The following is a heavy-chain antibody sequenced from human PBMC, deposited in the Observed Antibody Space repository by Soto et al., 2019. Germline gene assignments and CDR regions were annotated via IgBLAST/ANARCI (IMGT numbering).Heavy chain of an antibody. Sequence: XXTLSLACAVYGESFSGYSWSWIPQPPGKGLEWIGEINHSGSTNYNPSLKSRVTISVDTSKNQFSLKLSSVTAADTPVYYCARASRDDILTGYYVWFDPWGQGTLVTVSS. CDR1: GESFSGYS. D-gene: IGHD3-9*01. CDR2: INHSGST. CDR3: ARASRDDILTGYYVWFDP. J-gene: IGHJ5*02. V-gene: IGHV4-34*01.